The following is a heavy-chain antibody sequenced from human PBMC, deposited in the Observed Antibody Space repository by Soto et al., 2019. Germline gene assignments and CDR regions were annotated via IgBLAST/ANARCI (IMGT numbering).Heavy chain of an antibody. V-gene: IGHV1-69*02. D-gene: IGHD3-10*01. CDR3: ASLMSSGYYYGMDV. CDR2: IIPILGIA. CDR1: GGIFSSYT. J-gene: IGHJ6*02. Sequence: QVQLVQSGAEVKEPASSVKVSCKASGGIFSSYTISWVRQAPGQGLEWMGRIIPILGIANYAQKFQGRVTITADKSTSTAYMELSSLRSEDTAVYYCASLMSSGYYYGMDVWGQGTTVTVSS.